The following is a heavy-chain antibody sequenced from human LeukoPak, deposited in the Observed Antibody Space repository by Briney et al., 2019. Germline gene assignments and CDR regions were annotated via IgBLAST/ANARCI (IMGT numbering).Heavy chain of an antibody. CDR3: AKIPGSHYYDILTGYRYAKSDTDDY. Sequence: GGSLRLSCAASGFTFSDYYMSWIRQAPGKGLEWVSYISSSGSTIYYADSVKGRFAISRDNAKNSLYLQMNSLRAEDTAVYYCAKIPGSHYYDILTGYRYAKSDTDDYWGQGTLVTVSS. D-gene: IGHD3-9*01. V-gene: IGHV3-11*01. CDR1: GFTFSDYY. CDR2: ISSSGSTI. J-gene: IGHJ4*02.